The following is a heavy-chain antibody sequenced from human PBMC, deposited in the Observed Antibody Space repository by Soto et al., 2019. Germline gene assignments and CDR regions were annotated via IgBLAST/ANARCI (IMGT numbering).Heavy chain of an antibody. J-gene: IGHJ4*02. CDR1: GGTFNTYA. CDR3: AREVQVHTPAFVY. V-gene: IGHV1-69*19. Sequence: QVQLVQSEAEMKKPGSSVKVSCQSSGGTFNTYAMNWVRQAPGQGTEWMGDISPMFGAANYAPKFQGRVTITADESTGTSYMQLSSLTSEDTALYFCAREVQVHTPAFVYWGQGTLVTVSS. D-gene: IGHD3-10*01. CDR2: ISPMFGAA.